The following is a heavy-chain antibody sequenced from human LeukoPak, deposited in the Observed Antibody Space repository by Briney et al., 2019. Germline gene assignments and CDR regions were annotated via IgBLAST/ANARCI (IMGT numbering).Heavy chain of an antibody. J-gene: IGHJ4*02. CDR1: GFTFSSYS. Sequence: GGSLRLSCAASGFTFSSYSMNWVRQAPGKGLEWVSSISSSSSYIYYADSVKGRFTISRDNARKSLYLQMNSLRAEDTAVYYCARGVQTGFDYWGQGTLVTVSS. CDR2: ISSSSSYI. CDR3: ARGVQTGFDY. V-gene: IGHV3-21*01. D-gene: IGHD1-1*01.